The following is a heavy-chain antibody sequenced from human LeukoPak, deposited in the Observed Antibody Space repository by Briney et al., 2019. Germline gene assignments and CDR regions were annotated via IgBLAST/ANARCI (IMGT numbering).Heavy chain of an antibody. CDR3: AKDGRGGYYGSGSYYSRNDY. CDR2: IRYDGSNK. J-gene: IGHJ4*02. V-gene: IGHV3-30*02. D-gene: IGHD3-10*01. CDR1: GFTFSSYG. Sequence: PGGSLRLSCAASGFTFSSYGMHWVRQAPGKGLEWVAFIRYDGSNKYYADSVKGRFTISRDNSKNTLYLQMNSLRAEDTAVYYCAKDGRGGYYGSGSYYSRNDYWGQGTLVTVSS.